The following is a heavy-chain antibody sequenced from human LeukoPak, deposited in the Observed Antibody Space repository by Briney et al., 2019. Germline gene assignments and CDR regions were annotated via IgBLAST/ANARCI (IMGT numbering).Heavy chain of an antibody. CDR3: ARVVYDSSGDY. J-gene: IGHJ4*02. D-gene: IGHD3-22*01. CDR1: GVSISSSNSY. CDR2: IYYSGNT. V-gene: IGHV4-39*07. Sequence: SETLSLTCTVSGVSISSSNSYWGWIRQPPGKGPEWIGSIYYSGNTYYNPSLKSRVTISVDTSKNQFSLKLSSVTAADTAVYYCARVVYDSSGDYWGQGTLVTVSS.